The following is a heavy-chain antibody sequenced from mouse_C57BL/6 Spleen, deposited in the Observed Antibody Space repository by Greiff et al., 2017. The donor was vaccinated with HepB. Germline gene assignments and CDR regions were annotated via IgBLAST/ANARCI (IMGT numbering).Heavy chain of an antibody. V-gene: IGHV5-9-1*02. J-gene: IGHJ3*01. CDR2: ISSGGDYI. Sequence: EVKLVESGEGLVKPGGSLKLSCAASGFTFSSYAMSWVRQTPEKRLEWVAYISSGGDYIYYADTVKGRFTISRDNARNTLYLQMSSLKSEDTAMYYCTRDRDYYGSSYDAYWGQGTLVTVSA. CDR3: TRDRDYYGSSYDAY. D-gene: IGHD1-1*01. CDR1: GFTFSSYA.